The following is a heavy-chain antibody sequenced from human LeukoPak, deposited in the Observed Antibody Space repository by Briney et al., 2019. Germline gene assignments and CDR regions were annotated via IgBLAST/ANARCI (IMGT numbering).Heavy chain of an antibody. Sequence: GGSLRLSCAASGFTFSSYTMSWVRQAPGKGLEWVSTITTSDGNTYYADSVKGRFTVSRDNSKNTLFLQMNSLRAEDTAVYYCAKDRGGSGWYFDYWGQGTLVTVSS. V-gene: IGHV3-23*01. CDR2: ITTSDGNT. CDR1: GFTFSSYT. J-gene: IGHJ4*02. D-gene: IGHD6-19*01. CDR3: AKDRGGSGWYFDY.